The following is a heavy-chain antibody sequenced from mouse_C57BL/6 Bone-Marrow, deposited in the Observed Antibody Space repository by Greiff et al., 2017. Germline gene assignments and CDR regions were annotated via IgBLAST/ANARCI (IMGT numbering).Heavy chain of an antibody. CDR2: ISNLAYSI. CDR3: ARHIHYYGRGFDV. J-gene: IGHJ1*03. V-gene: IGHV5-15*01. CDR1: GFTFSDYG. D-gene: IGHD1-1*01. Sequence: DVHLVESGGGLVQPGGSLKLSCAASGFTFSDYGMAWVRQAPRKGPEWVAFISNLAYSIYYADTVTGRFTISRENAKNTLYLEMSSLRSEDTAMYYCARHIHYYGRGFDVWGTGTTVTVSS.